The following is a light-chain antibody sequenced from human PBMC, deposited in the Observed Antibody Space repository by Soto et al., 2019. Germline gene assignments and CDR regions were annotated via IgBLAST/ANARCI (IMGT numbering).Light chain of an antibody. CDR1: QDIAKN. V-gene: IGKV1-33*01. Sequence: IQMTQSPSSLSASVGDRVTITCQASQDIAKNLNWYQQKPGKAHKLLIYDASILQTGVPSRFSVSGSATHFTFTISCLQSEDIATDYCPQYDNLIPITFGQGTRLEIK. CDR2: DAS. CDR3: PQYDNLIPIT. J-gene: IGKJ5*01.